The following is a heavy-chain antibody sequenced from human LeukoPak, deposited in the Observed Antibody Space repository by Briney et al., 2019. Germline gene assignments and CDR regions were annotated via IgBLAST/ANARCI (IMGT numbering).Heavy chain of an antibody. CDR3: AKAPLLTTVTHFDY. V-gene: IGHV3-23*01. D-gene: IGHD4-17*01. Sequence: GGSLRLSCAASGFTFSSYAMNWVRQAPGKGLEWVSGISGGGGSTYYADSVKGRFTISRDNSKNTLYLQMNSLIAEDTAVYYCAKAPLLTTVTHFDYWGQGTLVTVSS. J-gene: IGHJ4*02. CDR1: GFTFSSYA. CDR2: ISGGGGST.